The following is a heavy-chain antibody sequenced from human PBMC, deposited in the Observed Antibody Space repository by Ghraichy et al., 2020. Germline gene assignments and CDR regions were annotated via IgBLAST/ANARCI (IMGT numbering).Heavy chain of an antibody. J-gene: IGHJ6*02. Sequence: ASVKVSCKASGYTFSSSSMHWVRQVPGQSLEWVGWINAGNGNTKYSQKFQGRVSIIRDTSASTAYMELSNLRSEDTATYYCAKRSGFSYYAMDVWGQGTTVSVS. CDR2: INAGNGNT. CDR3: AKRSGFSYYAMDV. D-gene: IGHD5-12*01. V-gene: IGHV1-3*01. CDR1: GYTFSSSS.